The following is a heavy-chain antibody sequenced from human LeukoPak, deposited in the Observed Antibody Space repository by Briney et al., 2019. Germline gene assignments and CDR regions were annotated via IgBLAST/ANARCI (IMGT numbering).Heavy chain of an antibody. D-gene: IGHD6-13*01. CDR3: ARAAGCDSRYYHGMDV. Sequence: SETPSLTCSRSGGSLGGYYWSSIWQPPGKGLEWIGYIYYSGSTNYNPSLKSRVTISVDTSKNQFSLKLSSVTAADTAVYYYARAAGCDSRYYHGMDVWGQGTTVTVSS. CDR2: IYYSGST. V-gene: IGHV4-59*01. CDR1: GGSLGGYY. J-gene: IGHJ6*02.